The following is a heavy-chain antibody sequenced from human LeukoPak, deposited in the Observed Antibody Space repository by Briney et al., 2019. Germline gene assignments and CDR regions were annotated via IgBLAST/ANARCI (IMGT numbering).Heavy chain of an antibody. CDR1: GGSFSGYY. V-gene: IGHV4-34*01. CDR3: ASGGGYCGGDCYRRKDYFDY. J-gene: IGHJ4*02. Sequence: PSETLSLTCAVYGGSFSGYYWGWIRQPPGKGREWRGEINHGGRTNYHPSLKTRDTISVDTPKNQFSLKLSSLTAAGTAVDYCASGGGYCGGDCYRRKDYFDYWGQGTLVTVSS. D-gene: IGHD2-21*02. CDR2: INHGGRT.